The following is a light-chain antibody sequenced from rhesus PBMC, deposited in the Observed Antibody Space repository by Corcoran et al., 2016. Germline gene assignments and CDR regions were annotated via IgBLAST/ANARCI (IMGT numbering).Light chain of an antibody. V-gene: IGLV2-32*01. J-gene: IGLJ1*01. CDR3: CSYVGSYNYI. Sequence: QSALTQPRSVSGSPGQSVTISCTGTSSDIRDYNYFSWYQQHPDTAPKLIIYEVTKRPSGVSDRFSGSKSGSTASLTISGLQAEDEADYFCCSYVGSYNYIFDVGTRLTVL. CDR2: EVT. CDR1: SSDIRDYNY.